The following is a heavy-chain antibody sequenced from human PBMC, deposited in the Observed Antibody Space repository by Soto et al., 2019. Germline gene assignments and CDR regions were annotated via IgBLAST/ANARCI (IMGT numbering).Heavy chain of an antibody. CDR3: ARHHYGSSWYDH. D-gene: IGHD6-13*01. CDR1: GGSISSYY. J-gene: IGHJ5*02. CDR2: INYSGST. Sequence: SETLSLTCTVSGGSISSYYWSWIRQPPGKGLEWIGYINYSGSTNYNPSLKSRVTISVDTSRNQFSLKLTSVTATDTAVYYCARHHYGSSWYDHWGQGTLVTVSS. V-gene: IGHV4-59*08.